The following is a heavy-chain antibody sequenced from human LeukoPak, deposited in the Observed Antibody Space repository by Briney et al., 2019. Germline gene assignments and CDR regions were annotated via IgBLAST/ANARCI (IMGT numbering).Heavy chain of an antibody. CDR3: ARDFLPYYYDSSGYRLGSY. V-gene: IGHV3-23*01. Sequence: GGSLRLSCAGSGFTFSSYAMSWVRQAPGKGLEWVSGISSGGGSTYYADSVKGRFTISRDNAKNSLYLQMNSLRAEDTAVYYCARDFLPYYYDSSGYRLGSYWGQGTLVTVSS. J-gene: IGHJ4*02. CDR1: GFTFSSYA. CDR2: ISSGGGST. D-gene: IGHD3-22*01.